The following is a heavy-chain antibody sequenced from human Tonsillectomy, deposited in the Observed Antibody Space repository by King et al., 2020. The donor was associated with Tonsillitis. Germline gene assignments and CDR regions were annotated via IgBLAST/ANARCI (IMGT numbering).Heavy chain of an antibody. D-gene: IGHD3-10*01. Sequence: QLVQSGGGLVQPGRSLRLSCTASGFTFGDYAMSWVRQAPGKGLEWVGFIRSKTYGGTTEYAASVKGSFTISRDDSKSIAYLQMNSLKTEDTAVYYCSRSPASGYYYYYYMDVWGKGTTVTVSS. V-gene: IGHV3-49*04. CDR3: SRSPASGYYYYYYMDV. CDR1: GFTFGDYA. J-gene: IGHJ6*03. CDR2: IRSKTYGGTT.